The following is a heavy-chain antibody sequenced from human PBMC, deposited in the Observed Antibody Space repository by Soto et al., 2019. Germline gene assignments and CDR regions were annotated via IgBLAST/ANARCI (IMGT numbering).Heavy chain of an antibody. CDR2: IYYSGST. CDR3: ARAPFFGVVTLFDP. Sequence: SETLSLTCTVSGGSISSYYWSWIRQPPGKGLEWIGYIYYSGSTNYNPSLKSRVTISVDTSKNQFSLKLSSVTAADTAVYYCARAPFFGVVTLFDPWGQGTLVTV. CDR1: GGSISSYY. D-gene: IGHD3-3*01. J-gene: IGHJ5*02. V-gene: IGHV4-59*01.